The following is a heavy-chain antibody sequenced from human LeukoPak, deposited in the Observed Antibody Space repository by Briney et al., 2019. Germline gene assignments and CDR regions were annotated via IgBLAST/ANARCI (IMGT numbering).Heavy chain of an antibody. V-gene: IGHV5-51*01. CDR3: ARKHYYDSSGYYLGQYYFDY. CDR1: GYSFTSYW. D-gene: IGHD3-22*01. CDR2: IYPGDSDT. J-gene: IGHJ4*02. Sequence: GESLQISCKGSGYSFTSYWNGWVRQMPGKGLEWMGIIYPGDSDTRYSPSFQGQVTISADKSISTAYLQWSSLKASDTAMYYCARKHYYDSSGYYLGQYYFDYWGQGTLVTVSS.